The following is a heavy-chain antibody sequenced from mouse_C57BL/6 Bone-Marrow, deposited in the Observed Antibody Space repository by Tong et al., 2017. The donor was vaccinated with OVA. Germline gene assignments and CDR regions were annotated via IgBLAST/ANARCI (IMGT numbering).Heavy chain of an antibody. J-gene: IGHJ2*01. CDR2: INPNNGGT. CDR3: ARFMVTYYFDY. Sequence: ELHLQQSEPELAKPGASVKIPFKVSGYTFTDYNMDWVKQSHGKSLEWIGDINPNNGGTIYNQKFKGKATLTVDKSSSTDYVELRSLTSEDTAVYYCARFMVTYYFDYWGQGTTLTVSS. CDR1: GYTFTDYN. D-gene: IGHD2-2*01. V-gene: IGHV1-18*01.